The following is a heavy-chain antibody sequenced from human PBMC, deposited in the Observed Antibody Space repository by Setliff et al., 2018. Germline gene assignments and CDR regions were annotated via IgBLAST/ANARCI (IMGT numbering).Heavy chain of an antibody. V-gene: IGHV3-15*01. CDR1: RFIFSSAW. D-gene: IGHD2-15*01. Sequence: GSLRLSCAASRFIFSSAWMSWVRQAPGKGLEWVGRIKAKTEGGTTAYAAPVRGRFTISRDDSENTLYLQMTSLKTEDTAVYYCARTCSGSGCYAGLESWGQGTPVTVSS. CDR3: ARTCSGSGCYAGLES. J-gene: IGHJ4*02. CDR2: IKAKTEGGTT.